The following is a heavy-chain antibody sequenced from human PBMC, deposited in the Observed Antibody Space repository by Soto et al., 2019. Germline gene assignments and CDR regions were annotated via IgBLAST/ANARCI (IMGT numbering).Heavy chain of an antibody. CDR3: ARSDPQYSSGWYFDY. V-gene: IGHV6-1*01. CDR1: GDSVSSNSAA. CDR2: TYYRSKWYN. J-gene: IGHJ4*02. D-gene: IGHD6-19*01. Sequence: KQSQTLSLTCAISGDSVSSNSAAWNWIRQSPSRCLEWLGRTYYRSKWYNDYAVSVKSRITINPDTSKNQFSLQLNSVTPEDTAVYYCARSDPQYSSGWYFDYWGQGTLVTVSS.